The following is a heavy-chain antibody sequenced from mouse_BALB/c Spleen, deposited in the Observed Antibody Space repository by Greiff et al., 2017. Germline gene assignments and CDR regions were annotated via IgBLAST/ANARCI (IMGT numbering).Heavy chain of an antibody. J-gene: IGHJ4*01. D-gene: IGHD2-4*01. V-gene: IGHV5-4*02. Sequence: EVQRVESGGGLVKPGGSLKLSCAASGFTFSDYYMYWVRQTPEKRLEWVATISDGGSYTYYPDSVKGRFTISRDNAKNNLYLQMSSLKSEDTAMYYCARALYDYDLYYAMDYWGQGTSVTVSS. CDR3: ARALYDYDLYYAMDY. CDR1: GFTFSDYY. CDR2: ISDGGSYT.